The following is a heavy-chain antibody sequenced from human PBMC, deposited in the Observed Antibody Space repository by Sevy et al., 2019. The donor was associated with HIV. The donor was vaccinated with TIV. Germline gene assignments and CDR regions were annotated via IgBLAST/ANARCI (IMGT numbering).Heavy chain of an antibody. CDR1: GYSFTTYG. CDR2: ISPYTGNT. V-gene: IGHV1-18*04. J-gene: IGHJ4*02. CDR3: ARDSPFYYGAGSRVPLFDR. D-gene: IGHD3-10*01. Sequence: ASVKVSCRASGYSFTTYGISWIRQAPGQGLEWMGWISPYTGNTNYTQKLQDRVILTTDTSTSTAYMELRSLRSDDTAVYFCARDSPFYYGAGSRVPLFDRWGQGTLVTVSS.